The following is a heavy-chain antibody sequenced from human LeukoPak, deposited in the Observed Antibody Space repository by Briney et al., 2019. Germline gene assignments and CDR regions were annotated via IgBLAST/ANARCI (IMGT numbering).Heavy chain of an antibody. V-gene: IGHV3-21*01. CDR1: GFTFSSYN. J-gene: IGHJ4*02. CDR2: ISISSYYI. D-gene: IGHD1-26*01. CDR3: ARDDGSYSRSPGFDS. Sequence: GGSLRLSCAASGFTFSSYNMNWVRQAPGKGLEWVSSISISSYYIYYADSVKGRFTVSRHNAKNSLYLQMNSLRAEDTAVYYCARDDGSYSRSPGFDSWGQGTLVTVSS.